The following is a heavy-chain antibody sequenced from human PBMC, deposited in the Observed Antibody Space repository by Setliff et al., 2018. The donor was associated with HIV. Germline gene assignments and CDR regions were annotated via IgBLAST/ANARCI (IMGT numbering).Heavy chain of an antibody. V-gene: IGHV1-2*04. J-gene: IGHJ4*02. CDR2: INPKSDGT. CDR1: GYSFTDYY. Sequence: ASVKVSCKASGYSFTDYYIHWVRQAPGQGLEWMGWINPKSDGTNYAQKFQGWITLTRDTSISTAYMELSRLRSDDTAVYYCARGMDYYDTSGYYQYYFDYWGQGTLVTVSS. CDR3: ARGMDYYDTSGYYQYYFDY. D-gene: IGHD3-22*01.